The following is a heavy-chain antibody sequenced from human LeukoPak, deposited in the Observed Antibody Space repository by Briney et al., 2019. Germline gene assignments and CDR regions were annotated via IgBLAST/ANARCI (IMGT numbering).Heavy chain of an antibody. V-gene: IGHV3-30-3*01. Sequence: PGGSLRLSCAASGFSVSHNYMSWVRQAPGQGLEWVAVISYDGSNTYYADFVKGRFNISRDNSKNTLYLQLMSLRAVDTAVYYWARWAAPFSGFDPWGQGTLVTVSS. J-gene: IGHJ5*02. D-gene: IGHD2-15*01. CDR3: ARWAAPFSGFDP. CDR1: GFSVSHNY. CDR2: ISYDGSNT.